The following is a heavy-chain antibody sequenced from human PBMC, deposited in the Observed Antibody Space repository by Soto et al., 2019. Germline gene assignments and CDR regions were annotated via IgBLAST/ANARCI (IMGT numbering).Heavy chain of an antibody. Sequence: ASETLSLTCTVSRGSISSGTNYWAWIRQPPGKGLEWIANIYYSGSTFYNPSLKSRVTISLDTSKNQFSLKLRSVTAADTAVYYCARFYGSGSYSFRLYYYYGMDVWGQGTTVTVSS. V-gene: IGHV4-39*01. J-gene: IGHJ6*02. CDR1: RGSISSGTNY. CDR2: IYYSGST. CDR3: ARFYGSGSYSFRLYYYYGMDV. D-gene: IGHD3-10*01.